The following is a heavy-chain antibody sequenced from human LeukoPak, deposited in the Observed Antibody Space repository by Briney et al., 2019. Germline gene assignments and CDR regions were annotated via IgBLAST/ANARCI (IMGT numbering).Heavy chain of an antibody. CDR1: GGTFGSYA. D-gene: IGHD5-24*01. V-gene: IGHV1-69*01. J-gene: IGHJ4*02. CDR2: IIPIFGTA. CDR3: ARDLGDGYNSRDY. Sequence: SVKVSCKASGGTFGSYAISWVRQAPGQGLEWMGGIIPIFGTANYAQKFQGRVTITADESTSTAYMELSSLRSEDTAVYYCARDLGDGYNSRDYWGQGTLVTVSS.